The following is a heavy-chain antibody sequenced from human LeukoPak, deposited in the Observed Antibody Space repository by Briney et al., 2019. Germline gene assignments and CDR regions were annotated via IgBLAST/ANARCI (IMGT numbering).Heavy chain of an antibody. D-gene: IGHD2-21*02. Sequence: SETLSLTCTVSGGSISSYYWSWIRQPPGKGLEWIGYIYYSGSTNYNPSLKSRVTISVDTSKNQFSLKLSSVTAADTAVYYCAKGTKCGGDCYPFFDCWGQGTLVSVSS. J-gene: IGHJ4*02. CDR3: AKGTKCGGDCYPFFDC. CDR1: GGSISSYY. V-gene: IGHV4-59*01. CDR2: IYYSGST.